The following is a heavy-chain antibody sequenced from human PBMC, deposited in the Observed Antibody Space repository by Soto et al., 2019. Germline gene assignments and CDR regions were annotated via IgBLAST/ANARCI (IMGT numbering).Heavy chain of an antibody. D-gene: IGHD3-10*01. J-gene: IGHJ4*02. Sequence: EVQLLASGGGLVQPGGSLRLSCAASGFTFNNYAMTWVRQAPGKGLEWVSAISGGGDTTSYADSVKGRFTVSRDGSKNTLYLQMSSLRAEDTALYYFAKGRGGSGSRTPRVDFWGQGTLVTVSS. CDR3: AKGRGGSGSRTPRVDF. V-gene: IGHV3-23*01. CDR2: ISGGGDTT. CDR1: GFTFNNYA.